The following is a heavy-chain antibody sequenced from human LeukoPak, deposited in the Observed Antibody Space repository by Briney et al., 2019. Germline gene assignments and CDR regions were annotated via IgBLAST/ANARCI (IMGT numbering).Heavy chain of an antibody. D-gene: IGHD6-19*01. CDR2: IYYSGST. J-gene: IGHJ4*02. CDR3: ARGGIAVAGYFDY. CDR1: GGSVSSGSYY. Sequence: SETLSLTCAVSGGSVSSGSYYWSWIRQPPGKGLEWIGYIYYSGSTNYNPSLKNRVTISVDTSKNQFSLKLSSVTAADTAVYYCARGGIAVAGYFDYWGQGTLVTVSS. V-gene: IGHV4-61*01.